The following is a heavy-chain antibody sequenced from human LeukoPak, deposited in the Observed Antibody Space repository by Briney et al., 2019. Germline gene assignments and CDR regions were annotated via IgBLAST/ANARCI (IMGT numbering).Heavy chain of an antibody. V-gene: IGHV4-39*01. J-gene: IGHJ4*02. D-gene: IGHD6-13*01. CDR3: ARHAGGIAASGTRPFDY. CDR1: GDSIRSGTYS. CDR2: ISYTGST. Sequence: EASETLSLTCSVSGDSIRSGTYSWGWIRQPPGKGLEWIGSISYTGSTYYNPSLKGRFTISVDTSRNQFPLKMSSVTAADTAVYYCARHAGGIAASGTRPFDYWGQGTLVTVSS.